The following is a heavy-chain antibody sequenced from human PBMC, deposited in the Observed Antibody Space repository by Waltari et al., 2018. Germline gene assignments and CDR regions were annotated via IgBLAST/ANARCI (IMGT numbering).Heavy chain of an antibody. V-gene: IGHV3-23*01. CDR3: AKMGGDSYGYFDY. CDR1: GFTFSSYA. Sequence: EVQLLESGGGLVQPGGSLRLSCAASGFTFSSYAMSWVRQAPGKGLEWVSAISVSGGSTYYADSVKGRFTISRDNSKNTLYLQMNSLRAEDTAVYYCAKMGGDSYGYFDYWGQGTLVTVSS. D-gene: IGHD5-18*01. J-gene: IGHJ4*02. CDR2: ISVSGGST.